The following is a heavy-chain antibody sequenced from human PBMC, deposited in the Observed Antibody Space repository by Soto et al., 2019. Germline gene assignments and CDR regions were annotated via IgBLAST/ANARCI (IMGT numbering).Heavy chain of an antibody. V-gene: IGHV3-15*05. D-gene: IGHD4-4*01. Sequence: PXEFLSLTFAFSGFTFSDACMTWVRQAPGKGLEWIGRIKSKSDGGTTEYAAPVKGRFTISTDDSKNTLFLQMNSLKAEDTAIYYCATEMTWTVTTGPWGRGTLVTAPQ. J-gene: IGHJ5*02. CDR2: IKSKSDGGTT. CDR1: GFTFSDAC. CDR3: ATEMTWTVTTGP.